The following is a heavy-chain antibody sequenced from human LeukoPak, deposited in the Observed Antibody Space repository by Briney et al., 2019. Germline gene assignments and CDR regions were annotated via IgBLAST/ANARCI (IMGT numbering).Heavy chain of an antibody. CDR2: ISGSGYST. J-gene: IGHJ4*02. Sequence: GGSLRLSCAASGFTFSSYGMNWVRQAPGKGLEWVSHISGSGYSTYYADSVKGRFTISRDNSKNTLYLHMNSLRAEDTAVYYCAKDLHSTVIPYYFDYWGQGTLVTVSS. D-gene: IGHD3-16*01. CDR1: GFTFSSYG. CDR3: AKDLHSTVIPYYFDY. V-gene: IGHV3-23*01.